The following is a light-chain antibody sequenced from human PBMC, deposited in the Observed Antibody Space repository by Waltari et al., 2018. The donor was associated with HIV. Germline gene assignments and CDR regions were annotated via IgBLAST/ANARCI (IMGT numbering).Light chain of an antibody. CDR1: SSNIGNNY. J-gene: IGLJ3*02. CDR3: GTWDSSLSPFWV. V-gene: IGLV1-51*01. CDR2: DNN. Sequence: QSMLTQPPSVSAAPGQKVTISCSGSSSNIGNNYVSWYQHLPGTAPKLLIHDNNKRPSGIPDRFSGSKSGTSATLGITGLQTGDEADYYCGTWDSSLSPFWVFGGGTKLTVL.